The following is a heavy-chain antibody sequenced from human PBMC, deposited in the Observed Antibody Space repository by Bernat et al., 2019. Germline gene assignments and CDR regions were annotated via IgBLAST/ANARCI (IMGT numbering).Heavy chain of an antibody. V-gene: IGHV4-39*01. CDR2: IYYSGST. Sequence: QLQLQESGPGLVKPSETLSLTCTVSGGSISSSSYYWGWIRQPPGKGLEWIGSIYYSGSTYYNPSLKSRVTISVDTSKNQFSLKLSSVTAADTAVYYCARLLIVGATNPWGYYYYGMDVWGQGTTVTVSS. CDR1: GGSISSSSYY. CDR3: ARLLIVGATNPWGYYYYGMDV. D-gene: IGHD1-26*01. J-gene: IGHJ6*02.